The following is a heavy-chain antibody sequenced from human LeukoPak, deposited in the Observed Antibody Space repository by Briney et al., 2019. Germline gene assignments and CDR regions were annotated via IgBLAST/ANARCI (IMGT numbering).Heavy chain of an antibody. CDR2: FDPEDGET. V-gene: IGHV1-24*01. CDR1: GYTLTELS. CDR3: ATHSGSYTGGWYYGMDV. J-gene: IGHJ6*02. Sequence: ASVKVSCKVSGYTLTELSMHWVRQAPGKGLEWMGGFDPEDGETIYAQKFQGRVTMTEDTSTDTAYMELSSLRSEDTAVYYCATHSGSYTGGWYYGMDVWGQGTTVTVSS. D-gene: IGHD1-26*01.